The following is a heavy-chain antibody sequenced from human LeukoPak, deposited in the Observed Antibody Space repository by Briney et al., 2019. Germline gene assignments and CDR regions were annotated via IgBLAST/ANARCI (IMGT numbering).Heavy chain of an antibody. CDR3: ARMGAGYYNPFDY. D-gene: IGHD3-9*01. V-gene: IGHV4-61*01. J-gene: IGHJ4*02. CDR2: IYYSGST. Sequence: SETLSLTCTVSGGSVRSDSYYWSWIRQPPGKGLEWIGYIYYSGSTNYNPSLKSRVTISVDTSKNQFSLKLSSVTAADTAVYYCARMGAGYYNPFDYWGQGTLVTVSS. CDR1: GGSVRSDSYY.